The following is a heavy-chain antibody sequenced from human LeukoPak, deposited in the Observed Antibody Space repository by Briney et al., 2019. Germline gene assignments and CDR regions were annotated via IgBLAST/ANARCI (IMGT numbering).Heavy chain of an antibody. D-gene: IGHD1-26*01. CDR3: ARHEGDLDY. CDR2: IYYSGST. J-gene: IGHJ4*02. Sequence: SGTLSLTCTVSGGSISSSSYYWGWIRQPPGKGLEWIGSIYYSGSTYYNPSLKSRVTISVDTSKNQFSLKLSSVTAADTAVYYCARHEGDLDYWGQGTLVTVSS. CDR1: GGSISSSSYY. V-gene: IGHV4-39*01.